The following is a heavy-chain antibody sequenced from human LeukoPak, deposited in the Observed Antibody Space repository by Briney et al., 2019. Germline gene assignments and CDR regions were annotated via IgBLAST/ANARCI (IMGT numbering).Heavy chain of an antibody. CDR2: INSDGSST. V-gene: IGHV3-74*01. CDR3: ARGTVAGVNDY. CDR1: GFTFSSYW. D-gene: IGHD6-19*01. Sequence: GGSLRLSCAASGFTFSSYWMHWVRHAPGKGLVWVSRINSDGSSTSYADSVKGRFTISRDNAKNTLYLQMNSLRAEDTAVYYCARGTVAGVNDYWGQGTLVTVSS. J-gene: IGHJ4*02.